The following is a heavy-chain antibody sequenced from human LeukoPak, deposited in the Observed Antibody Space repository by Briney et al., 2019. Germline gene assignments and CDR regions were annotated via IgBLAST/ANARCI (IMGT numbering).Heavy chain of an antibody. Sequence: SGTLSLTCTVSGGSISSSGYYWGWIRQPPGKGLEWIGSIYYSGSTYYNPSLKSRVTISVDTSKNQFSLRLSSVTAADTAVYYYARHQGPGTTIDYWGQGTLVTVSS. CDR2: IYYSGST. J-gene: IGHJ4*02. D-gene: IGHD1-1*01. V-gene: IGHV4-39*01. CDR1: GGSISSSGYY. CDR3: ARHQGPGTTIDY.